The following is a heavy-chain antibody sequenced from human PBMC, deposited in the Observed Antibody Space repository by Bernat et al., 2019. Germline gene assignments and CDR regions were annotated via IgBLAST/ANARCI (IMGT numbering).Heavy chain of an antibody. V-gene: IGHV3-7*03. CDR2: MKGDGSEK. D-gene: IGHD2-21*01. J-gene: IGHJ4*02. CDR1: GLTFSSDW. Sequence: EVQLVESGGGLVQPGGSLRLSCAASGLTFSSDWMSWVRQAPGKGLEWVANMKGDGSEKYYVDSVEGRFPISRDNAKSSLYLQMDSLRAEDTAVYHCARSRGRMWSTFDYWGQGTLVTVSS. CDR3: ARSRGRMWSTFDY.